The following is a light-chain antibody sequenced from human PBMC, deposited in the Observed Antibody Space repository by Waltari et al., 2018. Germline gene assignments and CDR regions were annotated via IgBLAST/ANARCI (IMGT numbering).Light chain of an antibody. J-gene: IGKJ3*01. Sequence: TALTPSPVTLSLSPGGRATLSCKASQSVSGYLAWYRQKPGQAPRLLIYDVFKRATGIPERFSGSGSETDFTLTISSLEPEDFGVYFCQQYYSTIFTFGPGTKVDIK. V-gene: IGKV3-11*01. CDR3: QQYYSTIFT. CDR2: DVF. CDR1: QSVSGY.